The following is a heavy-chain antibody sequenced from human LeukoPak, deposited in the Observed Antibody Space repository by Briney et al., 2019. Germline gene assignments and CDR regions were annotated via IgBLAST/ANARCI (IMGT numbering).Heavy chain of an antibody. Sequence: GGSLRLSCAASGFTFDDYAMHWVRQAPGKGLEWVSGISWDSGSIGYADSVKGRFAISRDNAKNSLYLQMDSLSAEDTALYYCAKDTGSGSYSYNWFDPRGQGTLATVSS. CDR2: ISWDSGSI. J-gene: IGHJ5*02. V-gene: IGHV3-9*01. CDR1: GFTFDDYA. D-gene: IGHD3-10*01. CDR3: AKDTGSGSYSYNWFDP.